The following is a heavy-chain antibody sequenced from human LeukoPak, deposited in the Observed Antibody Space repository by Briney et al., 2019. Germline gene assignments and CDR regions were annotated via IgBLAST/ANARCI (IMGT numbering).Heavy chain of an antibody. CDR1: GYTFTSYY. V-gene: IGHV1-46*01. J-gene: IGHJ5*02. CDR3: ARDRGSAIVVVPAAIHNWFDP. Sequence: ASVKVSCKASGYTFTSYYMHWVRQAPRQGLEWMGIINPSGGSTSYAQKFQGRVTMTRDTSTSTVYMELSSLRSEDTAVYYCARDRGSAIVVVPAAIHNWFDPWGQGTLVTVSS. CDR2: INPSGGST. D-gene: IGHD2-2*02.